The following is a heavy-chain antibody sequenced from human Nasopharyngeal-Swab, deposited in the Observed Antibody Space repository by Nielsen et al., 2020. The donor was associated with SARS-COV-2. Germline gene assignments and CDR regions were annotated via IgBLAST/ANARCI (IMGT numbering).Heavy chain of an antibody. CDR3: ARPGYDSSGYTSYFDY. D-gene: IGHD3-22*01. J-gene: IGHJ4*02. Sequence: PGKGLEWIGSIYYSGSHYYNPSLKSRVTISVDTSKNQVSLKLSSVTAADTAVYYCARPGYDSSGYTSYFDYWGQGTLVTVSS. V-gene: IGHV4-39*01. CDR2: IYYSGSH.